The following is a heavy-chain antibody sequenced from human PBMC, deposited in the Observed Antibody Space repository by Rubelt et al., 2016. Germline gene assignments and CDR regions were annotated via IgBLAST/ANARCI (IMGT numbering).Heavy chain of an antibody. CDR2: IIPIFGTA. Sequence: QVQLVQSGAEVKKPGSSVMVSCKASGGTFRSYAISWVRQAPGQGLEWMGGIIPIFGTATYAQKFQGRVTMTTDTSTSTAYMELRSLRSDDTAMYFCARGYCSSANCLFNWFDPWGQGTLVTVSS. V-gene: IGHV1-69*06. CDR3: ARGYCSSANCLFNWFDP. J-gene: IGHJ5*02. D-gene: IGHD2-2*01. CDR1: GGTFRSYA.